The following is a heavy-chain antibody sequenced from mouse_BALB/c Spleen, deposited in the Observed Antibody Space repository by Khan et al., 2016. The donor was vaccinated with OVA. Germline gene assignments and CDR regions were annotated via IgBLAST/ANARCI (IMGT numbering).Heavy chain of an antibody. CDR3: ARRGNYDYYAMDY. D-gene: IGHD2-1*01. J-gene: IGHJ4*01. CDR1: GYTFTSYW. Sequence: QVRLQQSGAELAKPGASVKMSCKASGYTFTSYWMHWVKQRPGQGLEWIGYINPSTGYTEYNQKFKDKATLTADKSSSTAYMQLSSLTSEDSAVYYCARRGNYDYYAMDYWGQGTSVTVSS. CDR2: INPSTGYT. V-gene: IGHV1-7*01.